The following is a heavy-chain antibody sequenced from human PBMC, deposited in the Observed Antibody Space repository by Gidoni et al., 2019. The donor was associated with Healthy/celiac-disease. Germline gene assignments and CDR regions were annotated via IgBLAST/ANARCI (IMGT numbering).Heavy chain of an antibody. Sequence: QVQLQEPGPGLVTPSETLSLTCPVSGYSISIGYYWGWIRQPPGNGLELIGSIYHSGSNYYNPSLKSRVTISVDKSKNKFALKVSAVTAADTAVYYCARVKGGSADYWGQGTLVTVSS. CDR1: GYSISIGYY. J-gene: IGHJ4*02. D-gene: IGHD1-26*01. CDR3: ARVKGGSADY. V-gene: IGHV4-38-2*02. CDR2: IYHSGSN.